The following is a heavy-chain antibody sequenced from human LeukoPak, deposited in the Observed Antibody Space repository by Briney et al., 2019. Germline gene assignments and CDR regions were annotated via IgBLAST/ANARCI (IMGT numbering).Heavy chain of an antibody. V-gene: IGHV3-23*01. Sequence: GGSLRLSCGGSGFIFTNNAINWVRQTPGKGLEWLSAISNDGRHIYYTDSVKGRFTTSRDNSRNTVYLQMNGLRVEDTAVYYCATVMGSSPSTAYFAYWGRGTLVTVTS. CDR3: ATVMGSSPSTAYFAY. J-gene: IGHJ4*02. D-gene: IGHD6-6*01. CDR2: ISNDGRHI. CDR1: GFIFTNNA.